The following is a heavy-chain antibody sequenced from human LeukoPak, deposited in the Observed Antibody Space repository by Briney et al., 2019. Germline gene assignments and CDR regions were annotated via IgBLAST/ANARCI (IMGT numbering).Heavy chain of an antibody. V-gene: IGHV3-53*04. D-gene: IGHD6-13*01. CDR2: IYSGGSA. CDR3: ARAIRRYSRRWYYFDY. CDR1: RLTLSSNY. J-gene: IGHJ4*02. Sequence: GGALRLSSAPSRLTLSSNYMSCVRQAPAEGLEWGSVIYSGGSAYYADSLNGRFTISRHNSKNTLYLQMNSLRAEDPAVYYCARAIRRYSRRWYYFDYWGQGTLVTVSS.